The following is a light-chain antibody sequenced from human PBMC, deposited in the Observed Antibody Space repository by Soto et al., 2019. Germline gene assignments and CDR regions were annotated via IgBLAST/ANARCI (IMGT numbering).Light chain of an antibody. CDR2: EVT. CDR3: SSFASSNTWV. J-gene: IGLJ3*02. Sequence: QSALTQPPSASGSPGQSVTISCTGTSSAVGAYNYVSWYQQHAGKAPKLVIYEVTKRPSGVHDRFSGSKSANTASLTVSGLQAEDEADYYCSSFASSNTWVFGGGTKLTVL. CDR1: SSAVGAYNY. V-gene: IGLV2-8*01.